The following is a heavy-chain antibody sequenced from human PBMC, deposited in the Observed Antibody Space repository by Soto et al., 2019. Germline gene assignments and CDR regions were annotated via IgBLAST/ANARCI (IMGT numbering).Heavy chain of an antibody. Sequence: SETLSLTCSVYVGSFSGYYWSWIRQPPGKGLEWIGEINHSGSTNYNPSLKSRVTISVDTSKNQFSLKLSSVTAADTAVYYCARGLAAEHWFVPWGQGKLVTAPS. D-gene: IGHD6-25*01. CDR2: INHSGST. V-gene: IGHV4-34*01. J-gene: IGHJ5*02. CDR1: VGSFSGYY. CDR3: ARGLAAEHWFVP.